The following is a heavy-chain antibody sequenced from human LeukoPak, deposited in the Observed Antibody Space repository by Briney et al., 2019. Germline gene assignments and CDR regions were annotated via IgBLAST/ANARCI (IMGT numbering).Heavy chain of an antibody. CDR2: FDPEDGET. V-gene: IGHV1-24*01. Sequence: AASVKVSCTVSGYTLTELSMHWVRQAPGKGLEWMGGFDPEDGETIYAQKFQGRVTMTEDTSTDTAYMELSSLRSEDTAVYYCARDLRFALVEMVYPDYWGQGTLVTVSS. J-gene: IGHJ4*02. D-gene: IGHD5-24*01. CDR3: ARDLRFALVEMVYPDY. CDR1: GYTLTELS.